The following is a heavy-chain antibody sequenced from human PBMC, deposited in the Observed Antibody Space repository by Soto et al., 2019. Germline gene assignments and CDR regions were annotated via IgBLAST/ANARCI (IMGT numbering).Heavy chain of an antibody. Sequence: QVQLVQSGAEVKKPGASVKVSCKASGYTFTTYYMHWVRQAPGQGLEWMGIISPVGGRTSYAQKFQGRVTMTRVTSTRTVYMELSSLRSEDTAVYYCATRDPGHYWGQGTLVTVSS. CDR1: GYTFTTYY. CDR2: ISPVGGRT. CDR3: ATRDPGHY. J-gene: IGHJ4*02. V-gene: IGHV1-46*01.